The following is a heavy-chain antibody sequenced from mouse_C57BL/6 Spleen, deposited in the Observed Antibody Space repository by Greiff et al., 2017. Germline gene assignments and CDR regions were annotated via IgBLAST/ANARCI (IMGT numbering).Heavy chain of an antibody. CDR1: GFTFSDYG. CDR3: ARREGAMDD. CDR2: ISGGSSTI. V-gene: IGHV5-17*01. Sequence: EVKLQESGGGLVKPGGSLKLSCAASGFTFSDYGMHWVRQAPEKGLEWVAYISGGSSTIYYADTVKGRFTLSRDNAKNTLFLQMTSLRSEDTAMYYCARREGAMDDWGQGTSVTVSA. J-gene: IGHJ4*01.